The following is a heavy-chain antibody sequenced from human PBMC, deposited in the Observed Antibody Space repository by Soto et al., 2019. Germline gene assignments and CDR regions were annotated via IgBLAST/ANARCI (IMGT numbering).Heavy chain of an antibody. Sequence: QVQLVQSGAEVKKPGASVKVSCKTSGYTFTSYDINWVRQATGQGLEWMGWMNPNSGNTDYAQKFQGRVTLTRNTSINTAYMELSSLRPEDTAVYYCARVRYCDSSTCYRLHYYYYDAMDVWGLGTTVTVSS. D-gene: IGHD2-2*02. CDR2: MNPNSGNT. CDR3: ARVRYCDSSTCYRLHYYYYDAMDV. V-gene: IGHV1-8*01. CDR1: GYTFTSYD. J-gene: IGHJ6*02.